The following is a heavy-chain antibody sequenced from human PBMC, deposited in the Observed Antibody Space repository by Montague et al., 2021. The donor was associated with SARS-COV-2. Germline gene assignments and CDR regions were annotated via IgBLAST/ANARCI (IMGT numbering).Heavy chain of an antibody. CDR3: ARSPEPMIILIITSLNWYFDL. CDR1: GGSISSGGYY. J-gene: IGHJ2*01. CDR2: IYYSGST. V-gene: IGHV4-31*03. D-gene: IGHD3-22*01. Sequence: TLSLTCTVSGGSISSGGYYWSWIRQHPGKGLEWIGYIYYSGSTYYNPSLKSRVTISVDTSKNQFSLKMSSVTAADTAVYYCARSPEPMIILIITSLNWYFDLWGRGTRVTVSS.